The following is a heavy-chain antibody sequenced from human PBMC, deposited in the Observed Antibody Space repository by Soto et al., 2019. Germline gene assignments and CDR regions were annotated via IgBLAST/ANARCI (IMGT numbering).Heavy chain of an antibody. CDR1: GGSSSSGGYY. J-gene: IGHJ5*02. V-gene: IGHV4-31*03. CDR3: ARARYSDSSGHFDP. CDR2: ICYMGST. D-gene: IGHD3-22*01. Sequence: SGTLSLTGTVSGGSSSSGGYYWSWSRQHPGKGLEWIGYICYMGSTYYNPSLKSRVTIPVDTSKNQFSLRLSSVTAADTAGYYCARARYSDSSGHFDPWGQGALVTVSS.